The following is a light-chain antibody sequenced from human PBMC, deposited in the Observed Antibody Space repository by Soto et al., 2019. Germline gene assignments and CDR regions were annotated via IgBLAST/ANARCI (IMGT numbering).Light chain of an antibody. Sequence: DIQMTQSPSSLSASVGDRVTITCRATQGISNYLAWYQQKPGKVPKLLIYAASTLQSGVPSRFSGSGSGTDFTLTISSLQPEDVATYYCQKYDSALGTLGHGTKVDIK. CDR2: AAS. CDR3: QKYDSALGT. J-gene: IGKJ1*01. CDR1: QGISNY. V-gene: IGKV1-27*01.